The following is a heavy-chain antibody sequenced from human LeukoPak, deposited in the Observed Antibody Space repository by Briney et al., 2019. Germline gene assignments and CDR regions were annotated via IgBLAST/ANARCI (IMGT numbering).Heavy chain of an antibody. CDR1: GGSINNYY. CDR3: ARHHDGGPKLRLDF. J-gene: IGHJ4*02. D-gene: IGHD2-15*01. CDR2: FHYSGST. V-gene: IGHV4-59*08. Sequence: SETLSLTCTVSGGSINNYYWSWIRQPPGKGLEWIGFFHYSGSTNYNPSLNSRVTTSIDTSMNQLSLTLVSVTAADTAVYFCARHHDGGPKLRLDFWGLGVLVTVSS.